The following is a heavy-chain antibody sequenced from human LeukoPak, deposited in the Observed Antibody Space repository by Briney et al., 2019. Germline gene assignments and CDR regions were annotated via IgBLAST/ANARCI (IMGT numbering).Heavy chain of an antibody. CDR3: ARDRGTWNDDGFDY. CDR2: INHSGST. V-gene: IGHV4-34*01. D-gene: IGHD1-1*01. CDR1: GGSISSYY. J-gene: IGHJ4*02. Sequence: SETLSLTCTVSGGSISSYYWSWIRQPPGKGLEWIGEINHSGSTNYNPSLKSRVTISVDTSKNQFSLKLSSVTAADTAVYYCARDRGTWNDDGFDYWGQGTLVTVSS.